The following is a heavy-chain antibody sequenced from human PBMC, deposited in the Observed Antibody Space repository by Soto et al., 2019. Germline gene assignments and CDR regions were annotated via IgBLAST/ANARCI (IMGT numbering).Heavy chain of an antibody. D-gene: IGHD3-10*01. CDR1: GYSFTNYW. CDR2: IDPSDSYT. CDR3: ASHRFGEFPFDY. Sequence: EVQPEQSGAEVKKPGESLRISCKGSGYSFTNYWITWVRQMPGKGLEWMGMIDPSDSYTTYSPSFQGHVTISADKSMSTAYLQWSSLRASDTAMYYCASHRFGEFPFDYWGQGTLVTVSS. V-gene: IGHV5-10-1*01. J-gene: IGHJ4*02.